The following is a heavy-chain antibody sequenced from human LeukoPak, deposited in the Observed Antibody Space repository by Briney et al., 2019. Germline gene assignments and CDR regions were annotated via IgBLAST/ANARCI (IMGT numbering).Heavy chain of an antibody. D-gene: IGHD4-23*01. CDR2: TSYDGSNN. Sequence: PGGSLRLSCAASGFTFSTYDMHWVRQAPDKGLEWVAVTSYDGSNNYYAESVKGRFTISRDNSKNTLYLQMNSLRAEDTAVYYCARLYGGNNYFDYWGQGTLVTVSS. V-gene: IGHV3-30*03. CDR1: GFTFSTYD. CDR3: ARLYGGNNYFDY. J-gene: IGHJ4*02.